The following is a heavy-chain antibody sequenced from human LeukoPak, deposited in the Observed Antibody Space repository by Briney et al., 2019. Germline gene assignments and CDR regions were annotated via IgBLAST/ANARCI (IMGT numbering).Heavy chain of an antibody. D-gene: IGHD3-10*01. CDR1: GFTFSSYS. CDR2: ISSSGSTI. J-gene: IGHJ4*02. V-gene: IGHV3-48*04. Sequence: AGGSLRLSCAASGFTFSSYSMNWVRQAPGKGLEWVSYISSSGSTIYYADSVKGRFTISRDNAKNSLYLQMNSLRAEDTAVYYCARERSVYYYGSGIYWGQGTLVTVSS. CDR3: ARERSVYYYGSGIY.